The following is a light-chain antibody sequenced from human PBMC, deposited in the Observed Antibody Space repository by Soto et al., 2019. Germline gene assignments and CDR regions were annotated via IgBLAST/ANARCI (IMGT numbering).Light chain of an antibody. CDR2: VAS. CDR1: QSISTY. J-gene: IGKJ1*01. Sequence: IQMTQSPSTLSASVGDIVAITCRASQSISTYLAWYQQKPGKPPKVLIYVASNLQSGVPSRFSGSGSGTEFTLTIRSLTPDDFATYYCQQSKTYTWTFGQGTTVAIK. CDR3: QQSKTYTWT. V-gene: IGKV1-5*01.